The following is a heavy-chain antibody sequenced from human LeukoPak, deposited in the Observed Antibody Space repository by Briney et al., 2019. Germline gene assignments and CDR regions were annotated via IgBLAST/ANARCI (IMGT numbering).Heavy chain of an antibody. CDR1: GGSISSSSYY. D-gene: IGHD2-2*01. J-gene: IGHJ4*02. V-gene: IGHV4-39*01. Sequence: PSETLSLTCTVSGGSISSSSYYWGWIRQPPGKGLEWIGSIYYSGSTYYNPSLKSRVTISVDTSKNQFSLKLSSVTAADTAVYYCARGGYCSSTSCYWVGAFDYWGQGTLVTDSS. CDR3: ARGGYCSSTSCYWVGAFDY. CDR2: IYYSGST.